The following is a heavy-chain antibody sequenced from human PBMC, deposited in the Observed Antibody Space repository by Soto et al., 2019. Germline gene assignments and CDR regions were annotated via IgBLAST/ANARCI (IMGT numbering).Heavy chain of an antibody. V-gene: IGHV4-30-4*01. CDR2: IYYSGST. Sequence: QVQLQESGPGLVKPSQTLSLTCTVSGGSISSGDYYWSWIRQPPGKGLEWIGYIYYSGSTYYNPSLTSRVTISVDTSKNQFSLKLSSVTAADTAVYYCASLYYDFWSGYRYFDYWGQGTLVTVSS. CDR1: GGSISSGDYY. CDR3: ASLYYDFWSGYRYFDY. J-gene: IGHJ4*02. D-gene: IGHD3-3*01.